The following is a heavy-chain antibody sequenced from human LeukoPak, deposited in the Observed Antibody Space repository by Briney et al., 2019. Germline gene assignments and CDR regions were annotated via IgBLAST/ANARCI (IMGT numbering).Heavy chain of an antibody. CDR3: ARETSLTLYYYGSGYFDY. V-gene: IGHV3-7*01. CDR2: IKQDGSEK. CDR1: GFTFSSYW. D-gene: IGHD3-10*01. J-gene: IGHJ4*02. Sequence: PGGSLRLSCAASGFTFSSYWMSWVRQAPGKGLEWVANIKQDGSEKYYADSVKGRFTISRDNSKNTLYLQMNSLRAEDTAVYYCARETSLTLYYYGSGYFDYWGQGTLVTVSS.